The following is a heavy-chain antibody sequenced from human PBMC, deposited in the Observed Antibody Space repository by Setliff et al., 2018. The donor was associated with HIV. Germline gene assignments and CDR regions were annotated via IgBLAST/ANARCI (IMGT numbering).Heavy chain of an antibody. V-gene: IGHV4-59*01. CDR1: DGSISNYY. Sequence: EPLSLTCTVSDGSISNYYWSWIRQPPGKGLEWIGYISYSGSTNYNPSLKSRVTISVDPSKNQFSLKLSSFTAADTAVYSCARTRYYYDSSSYYFQYYYYMDVWGKGPTVTVAS. CDR2: ISYSGST. D-gene: IGHD3-22*01. CDR3: ARTRYYYDSSSYYFQYYYYMDV. J-gene: IGHJ6*03.